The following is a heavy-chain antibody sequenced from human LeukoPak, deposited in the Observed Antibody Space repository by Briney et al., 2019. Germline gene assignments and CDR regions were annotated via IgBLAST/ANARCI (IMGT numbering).Heavy chain of an antibody. V-gene: IGHV3-30*04. CDR1: GFTFSSYA. D-gene: IGHD4-17*01. CDR3: ATYGAYGDYVFDY. CDR2: ISYDGSNK. J-gene: IGHJ4*02. Sequence: GGSLRLSCAASGFTFSSYAMHWVRQAPGKGLEWVAVISYDGSNKYYADSVKGRFTISRDNSKNTLYLQMNSLRAEDTAVYYCATYGAYGDYVFDYWGQGTLVTVSS.